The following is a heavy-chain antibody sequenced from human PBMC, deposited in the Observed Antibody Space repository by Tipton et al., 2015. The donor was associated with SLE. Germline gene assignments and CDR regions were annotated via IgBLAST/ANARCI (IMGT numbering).Heavy chain of an antibody. CDR2: IYHSGST. CDR1: GYSISSGYY. J-gene: IGHJ3*02. V-gene: IGHV4-38-2*01. D-gene: IGHD3-22*01. CDR3: ARPFYYYDSRSAFDI. Sequence: PGLVKPSETLSLTCAVSGYSISSGYYWGWIRQPPGKGLEWIGSIYHSGSTYYNPSLKSRVTISVDTSKNQFSLKLSSVTAADTAVYYCARPFYYYDSRSAFDIWGQGTMVTVSS.